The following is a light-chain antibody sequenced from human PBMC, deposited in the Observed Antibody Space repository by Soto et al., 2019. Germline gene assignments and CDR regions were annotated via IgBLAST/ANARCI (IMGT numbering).Light chain of an antibody. CDR1: QSVSSY. CDR2: DAS. J-gene: IGKJ5*01. V-gene: IGKV3-11*01. CDR3: QQRSNWPIT. Sequence: EIVLTQSPATLSFSPDETSTLHYTASQSVSSYLAWYQQKPGQAPRLLIYDASNRATGIPARFSGSGSGTDFTLTISSLEPEDFAVYDCQQRSNWPITFGQVRRLEIK.